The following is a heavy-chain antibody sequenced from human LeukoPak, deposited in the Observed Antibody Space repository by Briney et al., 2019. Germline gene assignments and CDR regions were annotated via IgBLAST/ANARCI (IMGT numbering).Heavy chain of an antibody. CDR3: ARDGGYGSYFDY. CDR2: IRSSSSYI. D-gene: IGHD5-12*01. J-gene: IGHJ4*02. V-gene: IGHV3-21*01. Sequence: GGSLRLSCAASGFTFSSYAMSWVRQAPGKGLEWVSSIRSSSSYIYYADSVKGRFTISRDNAKNSLYLQMNSLRAEDTAVYYCARDGGYGSYFDYWGQGTLVTVSS. CDR1: GFTFSSYA.